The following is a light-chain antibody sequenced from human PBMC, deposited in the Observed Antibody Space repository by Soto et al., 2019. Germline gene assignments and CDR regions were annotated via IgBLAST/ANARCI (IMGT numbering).Light chain of an antibody. CDR2: DAS. V-gene: IGKV1-5*01. J-gene: IGKJ1*01. CDR3: QQYNSYWGT. Sequence: IQMTQSPSTLSASVGDRVTITCRASQSISNWLAWYQQKQGKAPKLLIYDASSLESGVPSRFSGSGSRTEFTLTISSLQPDDFATYYCQQYNSYWGTFGQGTKVDIK. CDR1: QSISNW.